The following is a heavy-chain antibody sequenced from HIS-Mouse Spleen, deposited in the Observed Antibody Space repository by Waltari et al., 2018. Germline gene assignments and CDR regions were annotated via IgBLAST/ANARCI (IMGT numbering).Heavy chain of an antibody. D-gene: IGHD6-13*01. CDR1: GGSISSSSYY. CDR2: IYYRGRT. Sequence: QLQLQESGPGLVKPSETLSLTCTVSGGSISSSSYYWGWIRQPPGKGLGWIGSIYYRGRTYYHPSLKSRVTISVDTSKNQFSLKLSSVTAADTAVYYCAREIPYSSSWYDWYFDLWGRGTLVTVSS. V-gene: IGHV4-39*07. CDR3: AREIPYSSSWYDWYFDL. J-gene: IGHJ2*01.